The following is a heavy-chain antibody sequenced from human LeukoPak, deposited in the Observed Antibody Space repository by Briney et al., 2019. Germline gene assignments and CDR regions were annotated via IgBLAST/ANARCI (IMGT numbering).Heavy chain of an antibody. J-gene: IGHJ4*03. D-gene: IGHD6-13*01. V-gene: IGHV1-69*05. CDR2: IIPIFGTA. Sequence: SVKVSCKASGGTFSSYAISWVRQAPGQGLEWMGRIIPIFGTANYAQKFQGRVTITTDESTGTAYMELSSLRSEDTAVYYCARAIAAAGYFDYWGQGPRSPSPQ. CDR3: ARAIAAAGYFDY. CDR1: GGTFSSYA.